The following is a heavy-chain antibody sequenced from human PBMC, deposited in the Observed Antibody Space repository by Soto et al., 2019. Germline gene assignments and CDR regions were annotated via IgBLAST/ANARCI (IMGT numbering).Heavy chain of an antibody. Sequence: GWSLRLSCAAAGFSVSRSMSWVRQAPGRGLECVSFIYDDGNTYYTDSVKGRFTISRDISKNALYLQMDSPRVEDTAVYFCARDASGPFDYWGQGTPVTVSS. CDR1: GFSVSRS. J-gene: IGHJ4*02. V-gene: IGHV3-53*01. CDR3: ARDASGPFDY. CDR2: IYDDGNT. D-gene: IGHD6-25*01.